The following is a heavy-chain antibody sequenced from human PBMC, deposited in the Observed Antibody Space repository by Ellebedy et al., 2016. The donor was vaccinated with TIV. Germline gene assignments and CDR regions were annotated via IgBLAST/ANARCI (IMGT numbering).Heavy chain of an antibody. J-gene: IGHJ5*02. CDR3: ARSPASSGWLSP. D-gene: IGHD6-19*01. CDR2: IIPIFGTA. Sequence: SVKVSCXASGGTFSSYAISWVRQAPGQGLEWMGGIIPIFGTANYAQKFQGRVTITADESTSTAYMELSSLRSEDTAVYYCARSPASSGWLSPWGQGTLVTVSS. CDR1: GGTFSSYA. V-gene: IGHV1-69*13.